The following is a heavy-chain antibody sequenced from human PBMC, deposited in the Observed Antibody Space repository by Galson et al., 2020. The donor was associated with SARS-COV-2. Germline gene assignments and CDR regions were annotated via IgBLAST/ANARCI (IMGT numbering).Heavy chain of an antibody. CDR2: IGTAGDP. Sequence: GESLKISCAASGFTFSSYDMHWVRQPTGKGLEWVSAIGTAGDPYYPGSVKGRFTISRENAKNSLYLQMNSLRAGDTAVYYCARGDVHTAMRAGRIYYYYYMDVWGKGTTVTVSS. J-gene: IGHJ6*03. D-gene: IGHD5-18*01. V-gene: IGHV3-13*05. CDR1: GFTFSSYD. CDR3: ARGDVHTAMRAGRIYYYYYMDV.